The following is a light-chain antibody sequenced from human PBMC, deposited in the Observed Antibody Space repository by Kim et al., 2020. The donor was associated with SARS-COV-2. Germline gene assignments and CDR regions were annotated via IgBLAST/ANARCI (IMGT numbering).Light chain of an antibody. CDR3: QQSHSTPYT. CDR1: RRISSY. Sequence: SAPVGDTVTITCLASRRISSYLNWFQQKPGKAPKVLSYAASSLQDGVPSRFSGGGSGTDFTLTISSLQPGDTATYYCQQSHSTPYTFGQGTKLEI. J-gene: IGKJ2*01. CDR2: AAS. V-gene: IGKV1-39*01.